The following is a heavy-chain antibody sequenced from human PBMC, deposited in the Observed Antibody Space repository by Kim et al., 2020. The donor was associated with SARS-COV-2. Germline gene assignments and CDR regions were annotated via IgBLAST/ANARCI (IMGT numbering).Heavy chain of an antibody. V-gene: IGHV3-66*01. J-gene: IGHJ1*01. CDR2: IYSGGNT. D-gene: IGHD3-22*01. CDR3: ATVVFYYDAGYFKN. CDR1: GYTVTYSY. Sequence: GGSLRLSCAASGYTVTYSYMGWVRQAPGKGLEWFSFIYSGGNTIYADSVKGRLIISRDHSKNTLYLQMNSLRAEDTAVYYCATVVFYYDAGYFKNWGQGTLVIVSS.